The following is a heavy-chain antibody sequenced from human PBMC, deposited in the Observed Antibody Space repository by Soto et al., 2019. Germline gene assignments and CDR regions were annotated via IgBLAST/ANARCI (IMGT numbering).Heavy chain of an antibody. CDR3: AKRKGIAARAVYYYGMDV. Sequence: EVQLLESGGGLVQPGGSLRLSCAASGFTFSSYAMSWVRQAPGKGLEWVSAISGSGGSTYYADSVKGRFTISRDNSKNTLYLQMNSLRAEDTAVYYCAKRKGIAARAVYYYGMDVWGQGTTVTVSS. CDR1: GFTFSSYA. D-gene: IGHD6-6*01. CDR2: ISGSGGST. V-gene: IGHV3-23*01. J-gene: IGHJ6*02.